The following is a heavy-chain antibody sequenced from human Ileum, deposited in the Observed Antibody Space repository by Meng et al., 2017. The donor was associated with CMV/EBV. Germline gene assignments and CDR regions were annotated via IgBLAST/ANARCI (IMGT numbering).Heavy chain of an antibody. Sequence: GSLRLSCAASGFTFSDDAMSWVRQAPGKGLEWVSAISGAGITTYYADSVKARFIISRDNSKNTVYLQMSSLRAEDTALYYCAKDLRFGGQGTLVTVSS. J-gene: IGHJ4*02. CDR2: ISGAGITT. CDR1: GFTFSDDA. V-gene: IGHV3-23*01. D-gene: IGHD3-10*01. CDR3: AKDLRF.